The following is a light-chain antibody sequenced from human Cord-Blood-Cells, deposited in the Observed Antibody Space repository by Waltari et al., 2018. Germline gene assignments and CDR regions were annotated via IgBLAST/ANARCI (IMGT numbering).Light chain of an antibody. CDR3: QQYYSTPYS. V-gene: IGKV4-1*01. CDR1: QSVLYSSNNKNY. Sequence: IVMTQSPDSLAVSLGEGATIHCKSSQSVLYSSNNKNYLAWYQQKPGQPPKLLIYWASTRESGVPDRFSGSGSGTDFTLTISSLQAEDVAVYYCQQYYSTPYSFGQGTKLEIK. CDR2: WAS. J-gene: IGKJ2*03.